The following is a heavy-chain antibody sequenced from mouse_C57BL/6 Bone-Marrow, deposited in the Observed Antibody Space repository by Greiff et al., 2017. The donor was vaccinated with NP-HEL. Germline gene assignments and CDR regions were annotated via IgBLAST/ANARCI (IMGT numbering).Heavy chain of an antibody. CDR3: ARRRVFAY. CDR2: ILPGSGRT. J-gene: IGHJ3*01. V-gene: IGHV1-9*01. Sequence: VQLQQSGAELMKPGASVKLSCTATGYWIEWVKQRPGHGLEWIGEILPGSGRTNYNEKCKGKATFTADTSSNTAYMQLSSLTTEDSAIYYCARRRVFAYWGQGTLVTVSA. CDR1: GYW.